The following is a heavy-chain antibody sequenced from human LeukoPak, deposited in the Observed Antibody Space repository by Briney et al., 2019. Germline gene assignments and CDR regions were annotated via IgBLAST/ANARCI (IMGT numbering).Heavy chain of an antibody. J-gene: IGHJ4*02. CDR1: GYTFTSYA. Sequence: GASVKVSCKASGYTFTSYAMHWVRQAPGQRLEWMGWINAGNGNTKYSQKFQGRVTITRDTSASTAYMELSSLRSEDTTVYYCALWLSSRSTIDYWGQGTLVTVSS. CDR3: ALWLSSRSTIDY. V-gene: IGHV1-3*01. CDR2: INAGNGNT. D-gene: IGHD5-18*01.